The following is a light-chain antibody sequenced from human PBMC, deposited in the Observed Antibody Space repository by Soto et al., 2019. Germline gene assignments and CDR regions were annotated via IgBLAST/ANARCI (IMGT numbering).Light chain of an antibody. CDR3: QQYSKWPPWT. CDR2: RAS. Sequence: IVMTQSPSTLAGSPGETVTLSCRASQSLSDNLAWYQQKPGQAPRLLIFRASTRATGVPARFSGRGSGTEFTLTISGLQSEDLAVYYCQQYSKWPPWTFGQGTKVDIK. CDR1: QSLSDN. J-gene: IGKJ1*01. V-gene: IGKV3-15*01.